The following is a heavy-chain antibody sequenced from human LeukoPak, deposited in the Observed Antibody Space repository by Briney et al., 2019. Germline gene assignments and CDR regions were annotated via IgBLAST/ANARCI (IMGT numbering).Heavy chain of an antibody. CDR3: ARFVVVTAGDY. D-gene: IGHD2-21*02. V-gene: IGHV3-74*01. CDR2: LHSNGAFT. J-gene: IGHJ4*01. CDR1: GFTLSNYW. Sequence: GGSLRLSCSASGFTLSNYWMHWVRQAPGKGLVWVARLHSNGAFTTYADSVKGRFTISRDTAKDTLYLQMNSLRVEDTAVYYCARFVVVTAGDYWGQGTLVTVSS.